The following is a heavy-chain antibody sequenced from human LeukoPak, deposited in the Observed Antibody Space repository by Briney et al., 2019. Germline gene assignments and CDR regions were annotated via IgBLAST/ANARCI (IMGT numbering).Heavy chain of an antibody. V-gene: IGHV5-51*01. CDR3: ASARAVYDTSGDYAYYFDY. CDR2: IYPGDSDS. J-gene: IGHJ4*02. D-gene: IGHD3-22*01. CDR1: GYSFTNYW. Sequence: GESLKISCKGPGYSFTNYWIGWVRQMPGKGLEWMGIIYPGDSDSRYSPSFQGQVSISADKSITTAYLQWSSLKASDTAMYYCASARAVYDTSGDYAYYFDYWGQGTLVTVSS.